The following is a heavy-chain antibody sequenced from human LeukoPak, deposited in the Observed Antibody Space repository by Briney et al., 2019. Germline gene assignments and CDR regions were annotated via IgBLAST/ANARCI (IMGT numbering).Heavy chain of an antibody. CDR2: INHSGST. D-gene: IGHD3-22*01. CDR3: AGYYYDSSGYYTFDY. Sequence: TETLSLTCAVYGGSFSGYYWSWIRQPPGKGREWFGEINHSGSTNYNPSLKSRVTISVDTSKNQFSLKLSSVTAADTAVYYCAGYYYDSSGYYTFDYWGQGTLVTVSS. J-gene: IGHJ4*02. CDR1: GGSFSGYY. V-gene: IGHV4-34*01.